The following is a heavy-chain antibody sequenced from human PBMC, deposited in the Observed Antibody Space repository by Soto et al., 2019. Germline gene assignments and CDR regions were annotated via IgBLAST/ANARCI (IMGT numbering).Heavy chain of an antibody. V-gene: IGHV4-31*03. D-gene: IGHD6-13*01. CDR2: MYYSGST. CDR1: GGSINSGGYY. CDR3: ARGYRQSGYSSSWVFDY. J-gene: IGHJ4*02. Sequence: QVPLRESGPGLVKPSQTLSLTCTVSGGSINSGGYYWNWIRQHPGKGLEWIGYMYYSGSTYYNPFLRSRVIISADTSENHCSLKLSSVTGADTAVYFCARGYRQSGYSSSWVFDYWGQGTLGNVSS.